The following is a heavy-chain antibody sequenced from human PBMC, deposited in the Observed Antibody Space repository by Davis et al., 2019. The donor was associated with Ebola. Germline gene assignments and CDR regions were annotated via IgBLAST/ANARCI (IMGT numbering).Heavy chain of an antibody. J-gene: IGHJ4*02. CDR2: FYNSGST. CDR1: GGSISSSSYY. Sequence: PSETLSLTCTVSGGSISSSSYYWGWIRQPPGKGLEWIGSFYNSGSTYYNPSLKSRVTISVDTSKNQFSLKLSSVTAADTAVYYCARHGAYSNSLDYWGQGTLVTVSS. V-gene: IGHV4-39*01. D-gene: IGHD4-11*01. CDR3: ARHGAYSNSLDY.